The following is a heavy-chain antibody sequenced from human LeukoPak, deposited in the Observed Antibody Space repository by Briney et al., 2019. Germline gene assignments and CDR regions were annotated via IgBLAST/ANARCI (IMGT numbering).Heavy chain of an antibody. J-gene: IGHJ3*02. CDR2: IYSGGST. D-gene: IGHD2-8*01. Sequence: PGGSLRLSCAASGFTVSSSYISWVRQAPGKGLGWVSVIYSGGSTYYTDSVKGRFTISRDNSKNTLHLQMNSLRAEDTAMYYCARAREGCTNYAFDIWGQGTMVTVSS. CDR1: GFTVSSSY. V-gene: IGHV3-53*01. CDR3: ARAREGCTNYAFDI.